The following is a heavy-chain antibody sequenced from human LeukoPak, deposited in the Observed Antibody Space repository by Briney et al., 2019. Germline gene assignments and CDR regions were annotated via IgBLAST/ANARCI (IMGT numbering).Heavy chain of an antibody. D-gene: IGHD2-2*01. CDR3: ARVGGVVPAAWAYYYCYMDV. CDR2: IYYSGST. J-gene: IGHJ6*03. V-gene: IGHV4-59*01. Sequence: PSETLSLTCTVSGGSISSYYWSWIRQPPGKGLEWIGYIYYSGSTNYNPSLKSRVTISVDTSKNQFSLKLGSVTAADTAVYYCARVGGVVPAAWAYYYCYMDVWGKGTTVTVSS. CDR1: GGSISSYY.